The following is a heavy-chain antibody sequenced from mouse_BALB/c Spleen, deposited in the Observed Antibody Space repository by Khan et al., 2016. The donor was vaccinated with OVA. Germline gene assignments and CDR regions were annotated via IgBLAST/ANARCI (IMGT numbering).Heavy chain of an antibody. CDR1: GYIFTNYV. CDR3: ARGNWQSYYFDY. J-gene: IGHJ2*01. Sequence: EVQLQESGPELGKSGASVKMSCKPSGYIFTNYVLHWVKQKPGRGLEWIGYINPYNGGTKYNEKFKGKATLASDKSSITAYLELSSLTSEDSAVYYCARGNWQSYYFDYWGQGTTLTLSS. CDR2: INPYNGGT. V-gene: IGHV1S136*01. D-gene: IGHD4-1*01.